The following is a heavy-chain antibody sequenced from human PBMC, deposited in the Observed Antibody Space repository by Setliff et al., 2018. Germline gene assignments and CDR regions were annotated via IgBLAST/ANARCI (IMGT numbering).Heavy chain of an antibody. CDR2: IHASGSA. D-gene: IGHD3-10*01. V-gene: IGHV4-61*02. Sequence: SETLSLTCTVSGGSISSGDHYWSWIRQPAGKGLEWIGRIHASGSANYNPSLKSRVTISVDTSKNQFSLKLTSVTAADTAVYYCARSGDYGSGRLSPWGQGTLVTVSS. CDR3: ARSGDYGSGRLSP. CDR1: GGSISSGDHY. J-gene: IGHJ5*02.